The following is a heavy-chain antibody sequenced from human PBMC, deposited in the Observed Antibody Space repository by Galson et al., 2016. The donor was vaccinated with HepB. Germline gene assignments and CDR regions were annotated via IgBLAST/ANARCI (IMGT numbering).Heavy chain of an antibody. CDR1: GFIFDTYW. J-gene: IGHJ4*02. CDR3: ARTCGGVDCYPDY. V-gene: IGHV5-51*01. D-gene: IGHD2-21*02. CDR2: IYPGDSES. Sequence: SGAEVKKPGESLKISCQGSGFIFDTYWIGWVRQMPGKGLEWMGIIYPGDSESRYIPSFQGQVTMSADNSINTVYLQLSDLKASDTAIYYCARTCGGVDCYPDYWGQGTLVTVSS.